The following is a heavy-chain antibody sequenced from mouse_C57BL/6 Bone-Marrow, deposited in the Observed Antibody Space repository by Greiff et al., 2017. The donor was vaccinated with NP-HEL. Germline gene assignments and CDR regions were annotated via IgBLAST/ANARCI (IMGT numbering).Heavy chain of an antibody. D-gene: IGHD1-1*01. CDR3: AKPYYGSSYFYWYFDV. V-gene: IGHV1-9*01. Sequence: QVQLQQSGAELMKPGASVKLSCKATGYTFTGYWIEWVKQRPGHGLEWIGEILPGSGSTNYNEKFKGKATFTADTSSNTAYMHLSSLTTEDSAIYYCAKPYYGSSYFYWYFDVWGTGTTVTVSS. CDR2: ILPGSGST. J-gene: IGHJ1*03. CDR1: GYTFTGYW.